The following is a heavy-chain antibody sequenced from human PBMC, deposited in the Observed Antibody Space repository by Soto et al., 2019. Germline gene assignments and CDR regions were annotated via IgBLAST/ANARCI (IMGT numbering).Heavy chain of an antibody. J-gene: IGHJ6*02. CDR1: GYTFTSYG. D-gene: IGHD4-17*01. Sequence: ASVKVSCKASGYTFTSYGISWVRQAPGQGLEWMGWISAYNGNTNYAQKLQGRVTMTTDTSTSTAYMELRSLRSDDTAVYYCARDRGGDYGDYEADYYYYYGMDVWGQGTPVTVSS. CDR2: ISAYNGNT. V-gene: IGHV1-18*01. CDR3: ARDRGGDYGDYEADYYYYYGMDV.